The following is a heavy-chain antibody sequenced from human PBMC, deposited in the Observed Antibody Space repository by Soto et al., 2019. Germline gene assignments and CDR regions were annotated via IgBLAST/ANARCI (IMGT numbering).Heavy chain of an antibody. CDR3: AKAGYSGGYFDY. CDR1: GFTFSSYG. V-gene: IGHV3-30*18. CDR2: ISYDGSNK. J-gene: IGHJ4*02. D-gene: IGHD5-12*01. Sequence: QVQLVESGGGVVQPGRSLRLSCAASGFTFSSYGMHWVRQAPGKGLEWVAVISYDGSNKYYADSVKGRFTFSRDNSKNTLYLQMNSLRPEDTAVYYCAKAGYSGGYFDYWGQGTLVTVSS.